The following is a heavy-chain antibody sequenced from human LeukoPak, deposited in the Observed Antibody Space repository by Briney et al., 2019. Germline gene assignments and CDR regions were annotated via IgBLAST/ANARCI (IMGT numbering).Heavy chain of an antibody. CDR2: ISAYNGNT. D-gene: IGHD2-2*03. Sequence: ASVKVSCKASGYTFTSYGISWVRQAPGQGLEWMGWISAYNGNTNYAQKLQGRVTMTTDTSTSTAYMELRSLRSDDTAVYYCARDLDRSYPMGCADWGQGTLVTVSS. J-gene: IGHJ4*02. CDR1: GYTFTSYG. CDR3: ARDLDRSYPMGCAD. V-gene: IGHV1-18*01.